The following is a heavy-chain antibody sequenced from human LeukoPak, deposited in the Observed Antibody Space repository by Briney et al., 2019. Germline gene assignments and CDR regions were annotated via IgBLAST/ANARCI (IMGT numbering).Heavy chain of an antibody. CDR3: ARRVYSGNYFDY. V-gene: IGHV4-59*08. CDR2: VFYSGST. Sequence: SETLSLTCAVSGSSMNYYYWTWMRQPPGRGLEWIGYVFYSGSTNYNPSLKSRVTISLDTSKNQFSLRLPSVTAADTAVYYCARRVYSGNYFDYWGQGILVTVSS. J-gene: IGHJ4*02. D-gene: IGHD1-26*01. CDR1: GSSMNYYY.